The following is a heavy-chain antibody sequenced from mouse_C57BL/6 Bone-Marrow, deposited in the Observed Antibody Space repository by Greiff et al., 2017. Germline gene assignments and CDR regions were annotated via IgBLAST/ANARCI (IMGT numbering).Heavy chain of an antibody. Sequence: VQLQQSGAELVRPGTSVKVSCKASGYAFTNYLIEWVKQRPGQGLEWIGVINPGSGGTNYNEKFKGKATLTADKSSSTAYMQLSSLTSEDSAVYFCARSFITTVRYYFDYGGQGTTLTVSS. CDR3: ARSFITTVRYYFDY. J-gene: IGHJ2*01. D-gene: IGHD1-1*01. V-gene: IGHV1-54*01. CDR1: GYAFTNYL. CDR2: INPGSGGT.